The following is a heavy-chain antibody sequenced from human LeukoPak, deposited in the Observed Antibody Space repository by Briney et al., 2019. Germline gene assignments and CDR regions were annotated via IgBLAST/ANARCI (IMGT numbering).Heavy chain of an antibody. Sequence: PGGSLRLSCAASGFTFSSYSMNWVRQAPGKGLEGVSSISSSSSYIYYADSVKGRFTISRDNAKNSLYLQMNSLRAEDTAVYYCARNAVAGHFDYWGQGTLVTVSS. CDR2: ISSSSSYI. CDR3: ARNAVAGHFDY. J-gene: IGHJ4*02. CDR1: GFTFSSYS. D-gene: IGHD6-19*01. V-gene: IGHV3-21*01.